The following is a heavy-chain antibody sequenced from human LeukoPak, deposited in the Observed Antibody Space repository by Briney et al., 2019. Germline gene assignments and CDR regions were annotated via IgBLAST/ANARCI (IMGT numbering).Heavy chain of an antibody. D-gene: IGHD1-26*01. CDR3: ARGQIVGATYDTFDY. CDR2: INAGNGNT. J-gene: IGHJ4*02. CDR1: GYTFTSYA. V-gene: IGHV1-3*03. Sequence: ASVKVSCKASGYTFTSYAMHWVRQAPGQRLEWMGWINAGNGNTKYSQEFQGRVTITRDTSASTAYMELSSLRSEDMAVYYCARGQIVGATYDTFDYWGQGTLVTVSS.